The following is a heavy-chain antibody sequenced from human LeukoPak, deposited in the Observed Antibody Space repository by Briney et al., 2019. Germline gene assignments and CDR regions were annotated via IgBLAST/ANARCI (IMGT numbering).Heavy chain of an antibody. CDR3: SRDDDYGGPFDY. J-gene: IGHJ4*02. CDR1: GFIFSDYY. Sequence: PGGSLRLSCAASGFIFSDYYMSWIRQAPGKGLEWVGFIRIKAYGGTTEYAASVKGRFTISRDDSKSIAYLQMNSLKTDDTAVYYCSRDDDYGGPFDYWGQGTLVTVSS. D-gene: IGHD4-23*01. CDR2: IRIKAYGGTT. V-gene: IGHV3-49*03.